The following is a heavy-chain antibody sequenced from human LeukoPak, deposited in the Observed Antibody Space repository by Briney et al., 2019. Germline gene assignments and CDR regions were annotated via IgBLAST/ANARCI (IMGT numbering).Heavy chain of an antibody. D-gene: IGHD4-17*01. CDR3: ASLYGYYYMDV. Sequence: SETLSLTCTVSGYSISSGYYWGWIRQPPGKGLEWIGSIYHSGSTYYNPSLKSRVIISIDRSRNQFSLKLSSVTAADTAVYYCASLYGYYYMDVWGKGTTVTVSS. CDR2: IYHSGST. J-gene: IGHJ6*03. V-gene: IGHV4-38-2*02. CDR1: GYSISSGYY.